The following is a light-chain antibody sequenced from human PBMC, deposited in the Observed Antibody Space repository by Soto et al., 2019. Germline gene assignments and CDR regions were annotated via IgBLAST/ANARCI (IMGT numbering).Light chain of an antibody. CDR1: NIGRKG. Sequence: SYELTQPPSVSVAPGQTARITCGGNNIGRKGVHWYQQRPGQAPVMVVYYDSERPSGIPERFSGSNSGNTATLTISRVEAGDEADYYCQVWDSSNDLFYVFGTGTKVTVL. V-gene: IGLV3-21*02. CDR2: YDS. CDR3: QVWDSSNDLFYV. J-gene: IGLJ1*01.